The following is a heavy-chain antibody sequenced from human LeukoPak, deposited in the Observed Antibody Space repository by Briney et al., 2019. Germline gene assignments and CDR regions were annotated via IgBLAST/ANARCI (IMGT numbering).Heavy chain of an antibody. CDR3: ARGAGYCSSTSCSHLDY. Sequence: ETLSLTCTVSGGSISSYYWSWIRQPPGKGLEWIGYIYYSGSTNYNPSLKSRVTISVDTSKNQFSLKLSSVTAADTAVYYCARGAGYCSSTSCSHLDYWGQGTQVTVSS. J-gene: IGHJ4*02. D-gene: IGHD2-2*01. CDR2: IYYSGST. CDR1: GGSISSYY. V-gene: IGHV4-59*01.